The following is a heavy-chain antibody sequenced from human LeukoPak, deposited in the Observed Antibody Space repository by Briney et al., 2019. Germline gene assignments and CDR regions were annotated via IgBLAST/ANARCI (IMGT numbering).Heavy chain of an antibody. D-gene: IGHD6-19*01. CDR1: GGTFSSYA. J-gene: IGHJ6*02. V-gene: IGHV1-69*13. Sequence: VASVKVPCKASGGTFSSYAISWVRQAPGQGLEWMGGIIPIFGTANYAQKFQGRVTITADESTSTAYMELSSLRSEDTAVYYCARGWLSYYYYGMDVWGQGTTVTVSS. CDR3: ARGWLSYYYYGMDV. CDR2: IIPIFGTA.